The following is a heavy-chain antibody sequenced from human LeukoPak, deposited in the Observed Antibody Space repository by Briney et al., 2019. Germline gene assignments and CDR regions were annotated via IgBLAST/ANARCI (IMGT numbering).Heavy chain of an antibody. D-gene: IGHD2-21*02. Sequence: GESLKISCKGSGYSFTSYWIGGVRQMPGKGLEWMGIIYPGDSDIRYSPSFQGQVTISADKSISTADLQWSSLKASDTAMYYCARRGAYCGGDCPNYFDYWGQGTLVAVSS. CDR2: IYPGDSDI. CDR3: ARRGAYCGGDCPNYFDY. J-gene: IGHJ4*02. V-gene: IGHV5-51*01. CDR1: GYSFTSYW.